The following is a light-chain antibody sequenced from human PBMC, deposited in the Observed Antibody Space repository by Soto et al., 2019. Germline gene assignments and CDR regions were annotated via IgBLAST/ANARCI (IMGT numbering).Light chain of an antibody. J-gene: IGLJ1*01. V-gene: IGLV2-14*01. CDR2: DVS. CDR1: SSEIGDYNY. Sequence: QSALTQPASVSGSPRQSITISCVGTSSEIGDYNYVSWYQQHPGKVPKVIIFDVSNRPSGVSYRFSGTKSANTASLTVSGLQAEDEAHYYCCSYTTSGTLICGTGTKVTVL. CDR3: CSYTTSGTLI.